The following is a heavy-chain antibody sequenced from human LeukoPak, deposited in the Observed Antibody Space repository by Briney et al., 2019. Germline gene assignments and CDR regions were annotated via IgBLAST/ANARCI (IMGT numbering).Heavy chain of an antibody. J-gene: IGHJ4*02. V-gene: IGHV4-61*10. CDR2: INQSGST. Sequence: SETLSLTCTVSGDSISSGDYYWSWIRQPAGKGLEWIGEINQSGSTNYNPSLKSRVTISFDTSKNQFSLKLSSVTAADTAVYYCARGRAFFDWGQGTLVTVSS. CDR3: ARGRAFFD. D-gene: IGHD3-3*02. CDR1: GDSISSGDYY.